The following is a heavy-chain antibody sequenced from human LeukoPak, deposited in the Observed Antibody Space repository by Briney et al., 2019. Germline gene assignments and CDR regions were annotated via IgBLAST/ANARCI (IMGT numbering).Heavy chain of an antibody. CDR1: GGSISSSSYY. CDR3: AGYCSSTSYYTLDSSGYYVDY. Sequence: SETLSLTCTVSGGSISSSSYYWGWIRQPPGKGLEWIGSIYYSGSTYYNPSLKSRVTISVDTSKNQFSLKLSSVTAADTAVYYCAGYCSSTSYYTLDSSGYYVDYWGQGTLVTVSS. J-gene: IGHJ4*02. D-gene: IGHD2-2*02. CDR2: IYYSGST. V-gene: IGHV4-39*07.